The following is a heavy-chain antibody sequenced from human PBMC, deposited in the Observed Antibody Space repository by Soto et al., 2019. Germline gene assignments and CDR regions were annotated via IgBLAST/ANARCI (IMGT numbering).Heavy chain of an antibody. CDR1: GFTFSDYA. V-gene: IGHV3-64*02. D-gene: IGHD5-18*01. J-gene: IGHJ4*02. CDR3: GRGRAYDYGYADY. Sequence: EVQLVESGEGLVQPGGPLRLSCAASGFTFSDYAMHWVRQAPGKGLECVSSISRNGGTIDYADSVKGRFTISRDNSRSMLYLQMGSVRPEDMGVYYCGRGRAYDYGYADYWVRGTLVTVSS. CDR2: ISRNGGTI.